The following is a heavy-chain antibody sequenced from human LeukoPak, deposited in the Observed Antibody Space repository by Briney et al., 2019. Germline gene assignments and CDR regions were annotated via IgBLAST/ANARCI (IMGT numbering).Heavy chain of an antibody. V-gene: IGHV3-48*04. Sequence: GGSLRLSCAASGFTFSSYSMNWVRQAPGKGLEWVSYISSSSSTIYYADSVKGRFTISRDNAKNSLYLQMNSLRAEDTAVYYCAKKGAAARYEFDYWGQGTLVTVSS. CDR1: GFTFSSYS. CDR2: ISSSSSTI. CDR3: AKKGAAARYEFDY. J-gene: IGHJ4*02. D-gene: IGHD6-13*01.